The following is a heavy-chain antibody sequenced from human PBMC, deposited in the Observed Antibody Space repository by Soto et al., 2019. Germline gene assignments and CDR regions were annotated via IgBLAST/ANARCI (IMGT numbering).Heavy chain of an antibody. D-gene: IGHD3-10*01. CDR3: ARKFAPEFFDS. V-gene: IGHV5-51*01. Sequence: GESLKISCKGSGYTFSTYWIAWVRQMPGKGLEWMGIIYPGDSDTKYSPAFQGQVTISADKSINTAYLQWSSLKASDTAMYYCARKFAPEFFDSWGQGTLVTVSS. CDR2: IYPGDSDT. J-gene: IGHJ4*02. CDR1: GYTFSTYW.